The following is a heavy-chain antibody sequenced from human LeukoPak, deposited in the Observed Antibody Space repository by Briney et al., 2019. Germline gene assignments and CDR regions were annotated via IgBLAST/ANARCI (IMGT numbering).Heavy chain of an antibody. CDR1: GYSFTSYW. CDR3: ARGGSALYYYYGMDV. J-gene: IGHJ6*02. Sequence: GESLKISCKGSGYSFTSYWIGWVRQMPGKGLEWMGIIYPGDSDTRYSPSFQGQVTISADKSISTAYLQWSSLKASDTAMYYCARGGSALYYYYGMDVWGQGTTVTVSS. CDR2: IYPGDSDT. V-gene: IGHV5-51*01. D-gene: IGHD3-10*01.